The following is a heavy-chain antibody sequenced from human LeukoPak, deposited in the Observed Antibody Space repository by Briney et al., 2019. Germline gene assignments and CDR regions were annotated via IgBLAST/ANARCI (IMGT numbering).Heavy chain of an antibody. D-gene: IGHD3-10*01. J-gene: IGHJ5*02. CDR3: AREKGYYGSGEEFDP. CDR2: INPSGGST. CDR1: GYTFTSYY. V-gene: IGHV1-46*01. Sequence: GASVKVSWKASGYTFTSYYMHWVRQAPGQGLEWMGIINPSGGSTSYAQKFQGRVTMTRDTSTSTVYMELSSLRSEDTAVYYCAREKGYYGSGEEFDPWGQGTLVTVSS.